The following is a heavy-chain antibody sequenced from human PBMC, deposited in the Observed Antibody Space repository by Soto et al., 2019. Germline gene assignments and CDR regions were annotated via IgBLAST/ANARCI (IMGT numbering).Heavy chain of an antibody. Sequence: SCAASGFTFSSYWMTWVRQAPGKGLEWLANINKDGSEKNYVDSVKGRFTISRDNSKNTLYLQMNSLRAEDTAVYYCAKRAAGTYFDYGGNGTLVSVCS. D-gene: IGHD6-13*01. CDR1: GFTFSSYW. CDR2: INKDGSEK. J-gene: IGHJ4*01. V-gene: IGHV3-7*05. CDR3: AKRAAGTYFDY.